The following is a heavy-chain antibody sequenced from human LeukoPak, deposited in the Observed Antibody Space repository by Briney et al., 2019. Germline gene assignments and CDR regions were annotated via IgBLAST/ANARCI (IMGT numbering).Heavy chain of an antibody. J-gene: IGHJ6*03. CDR3: ARARTTSYYYMDV. D-gene: IGHD4-11*01. Sequence: SETLSLTCAVYGGSCSGYYWSWTRQPPGKGLEWIGEINHSGSTNYNPSLKSRVTISVDTSKNQFSLKLSSVTAADTAVYYCARARTTSYYYMDVWGKGTTVTVSS. V-gene: IGHV4-34*01. CDR2: INHSGST. CDR1: GGSCSGYY.